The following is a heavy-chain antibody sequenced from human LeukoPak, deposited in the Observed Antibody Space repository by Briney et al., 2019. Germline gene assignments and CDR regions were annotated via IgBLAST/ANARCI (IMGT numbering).Heavy chain of an antibody. CDR3: ARDRGPRTGFMVREAYDY. Sequence: GGSLRLSCAASGFTFSDYWIHWVRQAPGKGLVWVSRINTDGSITNYADSVKGRFSISRDDAKNTLYLQMSSLRAEDTAVYYCARDRGPRTGFMVREAYDYWGQGTLVTVSS. J-gene: IGHJ4*02. CDR2: INTDGSIT. V-gene: IGHV3-74*01. CDR1: GFTFSDYW. D-gene: IGHD3-10*01.